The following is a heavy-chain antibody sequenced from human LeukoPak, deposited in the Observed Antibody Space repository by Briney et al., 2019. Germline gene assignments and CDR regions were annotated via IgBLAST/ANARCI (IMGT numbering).Heavy chain of an antibody. V-gene: IGHV3-23*01. Sequence: GGSLRLSCAASEFTFSTYGMSWVRQAPGKGLEWVSGINYSGDSTYYADSVKGRFTISRDNSKNTLYLQMNSLRVEDTAVYYCAKHSWWSGYFYFLPFDYWGQGTLVAVSS. CDR2: INYSGDST. CDR3: AKHSWWSGYFYFLPFDY. CDR1: EFTFSTYG. J-gene: IGHJ4*02. D-gene: IGHD3-3*01.